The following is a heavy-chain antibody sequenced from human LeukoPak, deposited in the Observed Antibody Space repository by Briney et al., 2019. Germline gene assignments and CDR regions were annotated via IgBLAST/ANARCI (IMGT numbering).Heavy chain of an antibody. CDR3: ARHRAYSSSSPFDY. CDR2: IYYTGST. J-gene: IGHJ4*02. CDR1: GXSISCLY. D-gene: IGHD6-6*01. V-gene: IGHV4-59*08. Sequence: PSETLSLTCSVSGXSISCLYWSWIRQPPGKGLEWIGYIYYTGSTNYNPSLKSRVTMFVDMSKNQFFLRLSSVTAADTAVYYCARHRAYSSSSPFDYWGQGTLVTVSS.